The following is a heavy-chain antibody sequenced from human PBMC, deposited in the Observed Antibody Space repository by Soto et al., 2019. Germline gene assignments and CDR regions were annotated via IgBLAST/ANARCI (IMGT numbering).Heavy chain of an antibody. CDR3: ARVLPIIVVATATDYYYYGMDV. Sequence: QVQLVQSGAEVKKPGASVKVSCKASGYTFTSYGISWVRQAPGQGLEWMGWISAYNGNTNYAQKLQGRVTMTTDTTTSTADMELMSLRSDDTAVYYCARVLPIIVVATATDYYYYGMDVWGQGTTVTVSS. CDR1: GYTFTSYG. V-gene: IGHV1-18*01. D-gene: IGHD2-21*02. CDR2: ISAYNGNT. J-gene: IGHJ6*02.